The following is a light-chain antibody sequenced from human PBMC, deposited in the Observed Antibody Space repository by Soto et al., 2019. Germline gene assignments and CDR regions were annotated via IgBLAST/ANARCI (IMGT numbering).Light chain of an antibody. CDR2: GAS. J-gene: IGKJ1*01. CDR1: QSVISSY. V-gene: IGKV3-20*01. CDR3: QQYGSSPQT. Sequence: EIVLTQSPGTLSLSPGERATLSCRASQSVISSYLDWCQQRPGQAPRLLIYGASTRAAGIPDRFSGSGSGTDFTLTITRLEPEDFAVYYCQQYGSSPQTFGQGTKVDIK.